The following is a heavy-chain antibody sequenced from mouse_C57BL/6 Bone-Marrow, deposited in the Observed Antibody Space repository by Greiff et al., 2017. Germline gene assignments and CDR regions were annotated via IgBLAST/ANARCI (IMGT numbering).Heavy chain of an antibody. CDR2: IDPSDSYT. Sequence: QVQLQQPGPELVMPGASVKLSCKASGYTFTSYWMHWVKQRPGQGLEWIGEIDPSDSYTNYNQTFKGKSTLTVDKYSSTAYMTLSSLTSEESAVDYCAGGSSGLAWFAYWGQGTLVTVSA. V-gene: IGHV1-69*01. D-gene: IGHD3-2*02. J-gene: IGHJ3*01. CDR1: GYTFTSYW. CDR3: AGGSSGLAWFAY.